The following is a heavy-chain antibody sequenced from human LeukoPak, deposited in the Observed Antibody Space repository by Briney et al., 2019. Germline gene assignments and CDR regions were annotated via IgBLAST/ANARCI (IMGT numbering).Heavy chain of an antibody. CDR1: GFTFSDYY. CDR2: INSSGRTI. D-gene: IGHD6-19*01. J-gene: IGHJ4*02. CDR3: ARDQSVAGIDY. V-gene: IGHV3-11*04. Sequence: PGGSLRLSCAASGFTFSDYYMSWIRQAPGKGLEWVSYINSSGRTIYYADSVEGGFTISRDNVKSSLYLQMNRLRAEDTAVYYCARDQSVAGIDYWGQGTLVTVSS.